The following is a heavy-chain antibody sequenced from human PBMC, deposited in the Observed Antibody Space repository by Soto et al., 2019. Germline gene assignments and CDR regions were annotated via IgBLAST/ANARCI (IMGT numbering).Heavy chain of an antibody. V-gene: IGHV3-30*18. CDR1: GFIFSSYG. J-gene: IGHJ6*02. Sequence: QVQLVESGGGVVQPGRSLRLSCAASGFIFSSYGMHWVRQAPGKGLEWVAVISYDGSHKYYTDSVKGRFTISRDNSKNTLYLQMSSLRTEDTAVYYCVKDGSSGWPYYYGLDVWGQGTTGTVSS. CDR3: VKDGSSGWPYYYGLDV. D-gene: IGHD6-19*01. CDR2: ISYDGSHK.